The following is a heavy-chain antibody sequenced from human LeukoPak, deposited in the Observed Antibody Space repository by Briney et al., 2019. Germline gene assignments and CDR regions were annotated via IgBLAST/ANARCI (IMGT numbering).Heavy chain of an antibody. CDR2: INSDGSST. CDR1: GFTFSSYW. Sequence: PGGSLRLSCAASGFTFSSYWMHWVRQAPGKGLVWVSRINSDGSSTSYADSVKGRFTISRDNVKNTLYLQMNSLRAEDTAVYYCASWGYSYDIDYWGQGTLVTVSS. CDR3: ASWGYSYDIDY. J-gene: IGHJ4*02. D-gene: IGHD5-18*01. V-gene: IGHV3-74*01.